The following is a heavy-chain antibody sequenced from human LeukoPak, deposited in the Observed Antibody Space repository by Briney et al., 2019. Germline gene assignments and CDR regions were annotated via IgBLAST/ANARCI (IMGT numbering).Heavy chain of an antibody. CDR3: ARAPYDSSGYDGVQHAFDI. CDR2: ISGSGGST. CDR1: GFTFSSYA. D-gene: IGHD3-22*01. V-gene: IGHV3-23*01. J-gene: IGHJ3*02. Sequence: QPGGSLRLSCAASGFTFSSYAMSWVRQAPGKGLEWVSAISGSGGSTYYADSVKGRFTISRDNSKNTLYLQMNSLRAEDTAVYYCARAPYDSSGYDGVQHAFDIWGQGTMVTVSS.